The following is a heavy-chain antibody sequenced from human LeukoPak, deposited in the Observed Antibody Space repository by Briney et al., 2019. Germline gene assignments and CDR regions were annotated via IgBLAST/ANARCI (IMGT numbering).Heavy chain of an antibody. J-gene: IGHJ4*02. CDR3: ARQGYCSSTSCPQTWAFGY. D-gene: IGHD2-2*01. CDR1: GGSFSGYY. CDR2: IYYTGST. Sequence: PSETLSLTCAVYGGSFSGYYWSWIRQSPGKGLESLGYIYYTGSTNYNPSLKSRVTMSVDTSRNQFSLKLSSVTAADTAMYYCARQGYCSSTSCPQTWAFGYWGQGTLVTVSS. V-gene: IGHV4-59*01.